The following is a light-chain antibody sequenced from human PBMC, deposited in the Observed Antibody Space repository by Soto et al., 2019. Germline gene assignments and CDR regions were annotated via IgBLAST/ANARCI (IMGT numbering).Light chain of an antibody. Sequence: QSALTQPASVSGSPGQSITISCTGTSSDVGSYNLVSWYQQHPGKAPQLMIYEGSKRPSGVSNRFSGSKSGNTASLTISGLQAEDEADYYCCSYAGSSTLDVVFGGGTKLTVL. V-gene: IGLV2-23*01. CDR2: EGS. CDR3: CSYAGSSTLDVV. J-gene: IGLJ2*01. CDR1: SSDVGSYNL.